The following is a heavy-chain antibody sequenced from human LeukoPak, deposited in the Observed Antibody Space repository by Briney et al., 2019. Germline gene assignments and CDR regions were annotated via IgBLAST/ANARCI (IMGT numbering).Heavy chain of an antibody. D-gene: IGHD6-13*01. CDR2: INSDGSST. Sequence: PGGSLRLSCAASGFTFSSYWMHWVRQAPGKGLVWVSRINSDGSSTSYADSVKGRFTISRDSAKNTLYLQMNSLRAEDTAVYYCARETAAAGDYYFDYWGQGTLVTVSS. CDR1: GFTFSSYW. CDR3: ARETAAAGDYYFDY. J-gene: IGHJ4*02. V-gene: IGHV3-74*01.